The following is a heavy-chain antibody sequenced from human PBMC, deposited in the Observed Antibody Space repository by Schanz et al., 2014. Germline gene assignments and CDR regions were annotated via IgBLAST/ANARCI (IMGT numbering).Heavy chain of an antibody. CDR1: GFTFSSYS. CDR2: ISSSSSTR. Sequence: EVQLVESGGGLVQPGGSLRLSCAASGFTFSSYSMNWVRQAPGKGLEWVSYISSSSSTRYYADSVEGRFTISRDNAKRSLVLQMNSLRVEDTAVYFCVSQTGSPNYWGQGTLVTVSS. J-gene: IGHJ4*02. CDR3: VSQTGSPNY. V-gene: IGHV3-48*04. D-gene: IGHD6-13*01.